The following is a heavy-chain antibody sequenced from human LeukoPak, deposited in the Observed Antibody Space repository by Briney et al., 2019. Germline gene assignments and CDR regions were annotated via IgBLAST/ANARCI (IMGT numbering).Heavy chain of an antibody. D-gene: IGHD5-18*01. Sequence: GESLKISCKGSEYRFATYWIGWVRQMPGKGLEWMGIIYPDDSDARYSPSFQGQVTISADKSISTAYLQWSSLKASDTAMYYCARPGTPHSYGYPIGAFDIWGQGTMVTVSS. CDR2: IYPDDSDA. CDR1: EYRFATYW. CDR3: ARPGTPHSYGYPIGAFDI. V-gene: IGHV5-51*01. J-gene: IGHJ3*02.